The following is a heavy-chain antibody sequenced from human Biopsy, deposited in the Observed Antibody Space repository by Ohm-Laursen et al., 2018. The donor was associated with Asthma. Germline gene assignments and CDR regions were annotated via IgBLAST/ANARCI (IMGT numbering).Heavy chain of an antibody. CDR3: VRDGTDDAFDI. CDR2: ISKDASAQ. CDR1: GFSFSNFA. D-gene: IGHD1-1*01. J-gene: IGHJ3*02. V-gene: IGHV3-30*01. Sequence: SLRLSCTASGFSFSNFAIHWVRQAPGKGLEWVGVISKDASAQDYADSVKGRFTMARDNSKNTLDLQMNSLREEDTAVYYCVRDGTDDAFDIWGQGTVVSVSS.